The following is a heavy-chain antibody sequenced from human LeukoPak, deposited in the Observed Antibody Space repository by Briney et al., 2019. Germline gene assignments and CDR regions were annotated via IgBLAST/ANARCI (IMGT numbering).Heavy chain of an antibody. CDR3: ASGLGSRLADY. V-gene: IGHV3-7*01. CDR2: IKQDGSEK. Sequence: GGSLRLSCAASGFTFSSYWMSWVRQAPGKGLEWVANIKQDGSEKYYVDSVKGRFTISRDNAKNSLYLQMNSLRAEDTAVYYCASGLGSRLADYWGQGTLVTVSS. D-gene: IGHD3-22*01. CDR1: GFTFSSYW. J-gene: IGHJ4*02.